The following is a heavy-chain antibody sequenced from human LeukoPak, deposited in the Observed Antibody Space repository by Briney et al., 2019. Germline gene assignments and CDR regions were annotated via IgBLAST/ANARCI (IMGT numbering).Heavy chain of an antibody. D-gene: IGHD4-17*01. CDR2: IYYSGTT. Sequence: SQTLSLTCTVSGGSISSGGYYWSWIRQPPGKGLEWIGYIYYSGTTYYNPSLKSRVTISVDTSKNQFSLKLTSVTAADTAVYYCARGHTVTTGEGFDPWGQGTLVTVSS. CDR3: ARGHTVTTGEGFDP. V-gene: IGHV4-31*03. CDR1: GGSISSGGYY. J-gene: IGHJ5*02.